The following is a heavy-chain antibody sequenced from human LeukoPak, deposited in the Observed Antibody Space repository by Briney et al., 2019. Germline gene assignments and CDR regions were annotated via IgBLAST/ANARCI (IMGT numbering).Heavy chain of an antibody. J-gene: IGHJ4*02. D-gene: IGHD4-11*01. Sequence: GGSLRLSCAASGFTFSSYGMHWVRQAPGKGLEWVAVIWYDGSNKYYADSVKGRFTISRDNSKNTLYLQVNSLRAEDTAVYYCAREDSSETTALDYWGQGTLVTVSS. V-gene: IGHV3-33*01. CDR3: AREDSSETTALDY. CDR2: IWYDGSNK. CDR1: GFTFSSYG.